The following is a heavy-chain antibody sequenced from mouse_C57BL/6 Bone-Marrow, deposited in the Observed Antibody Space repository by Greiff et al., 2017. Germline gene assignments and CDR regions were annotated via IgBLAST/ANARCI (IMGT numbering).Heavy chain of an antibody. CDR2: IDPENGDT. Sequence: VQLQQSGAELVRPGASVKLSCTASGFNIKDDYMHWVKQRPEQGLEWIGWIDPENGDTEYASKFQGKATITADTSSNTAYLQLSSLTSEDTAVYYCTTRIITTVVAPYYFDYWGQGTTRTVSS. J-gene: IGHJ2*01. V-gene: IGHV14-4*01. CDR3: TTRIITTVVAPYYFDY. CDR1: GFNIKDDY. D-gene: IGHD1-1*01.